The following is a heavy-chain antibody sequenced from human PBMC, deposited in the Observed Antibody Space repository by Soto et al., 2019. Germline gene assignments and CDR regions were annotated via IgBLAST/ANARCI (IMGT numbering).Heavy chain of an antibody. D-gene: IGHD2-21*02. CDR1: GGSISSSSYY. V-gene: IGHV4-39*01. CDR3: ASDPVVTPRRPHYFDY. CDR2: IYYSGST. J-gene: IGHJ4*02. Sequence: PSETLSLTCTVSGGSISSSSYYWGWIRQPPGKGLEWIGSIYYSGSTYYNPSLKSRVTISVDTSKNQFSLKLSSVTAADTAVYYCASDPVVTPRRPHYFDYWGQGTLVTVSS.